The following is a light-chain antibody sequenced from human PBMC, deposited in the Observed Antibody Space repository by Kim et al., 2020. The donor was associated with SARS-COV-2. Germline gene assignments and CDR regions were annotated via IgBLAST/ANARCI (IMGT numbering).Light chain of an antibody. Sequence: ASVGYIVTITCLTTQSISSHLNWYQQKPGRAPKLLISAASTLQGGVPSRFSGSGSETDFTLTISSLQPEDFATYFCQQSYITPFTFGPGTKVDIK. V-gene: IGKV1-39*01. CDR3: QQSYITPFT. CDR1: QSISSH. J-gene: IGKJ3*01. CDR2: AAS.